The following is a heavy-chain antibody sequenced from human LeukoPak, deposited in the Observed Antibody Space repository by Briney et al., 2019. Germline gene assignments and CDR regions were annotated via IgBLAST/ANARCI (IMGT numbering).Heavy chain of an antibody. V-gene: IGHV6-1*01. CDR1: GDSVSSNTTA. D-gene: IGHD5-24*01. Sequence: SQTLSLTCAISGDSVSSNTTACNWIRQSPSRGLEWLGRTYYRSKWYNDYAISVKSRITINPDTSKNHFSLQLNSVAAEDTAVYYCVRGGQGDGYSADEAFDFWGQGTVVTVSS. J-gene: IGHJ3*01. CDR2: TYYRSKWYN. CDR3: VRGGQGDGYSADEAFDF.